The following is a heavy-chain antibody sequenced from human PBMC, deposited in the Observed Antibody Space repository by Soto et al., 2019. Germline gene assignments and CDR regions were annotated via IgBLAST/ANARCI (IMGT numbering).Heavy chain of an antibody. D-gene: IGHD2-2*01. V-gene: IGHV5-51*01. CDR2: IYPGDSDT. Sequence: PGESLKISCKGSGYSFTSYWIGWVRQMPGKGLEWMGIIYPGDSDTRYSPSFQGQVTISADKSISTAYLKLSSVTAADTAVYYCARVSVGRAAMFGVYWGQGTLVTVSS. J-gene: IGHJ4*02. CDR1: GYSFTSYW. CDR3: ARVSVGRAAMFGVY.